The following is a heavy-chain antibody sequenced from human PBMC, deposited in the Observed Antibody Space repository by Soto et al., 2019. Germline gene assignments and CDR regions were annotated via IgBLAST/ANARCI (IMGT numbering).Heavy chain of an antibody. J-gene: IGHJ1*01. CDR3: ARCSSGYGADGLSLKY. CDR2: ISAYNGKA. Sequence: QVQLVQSGAEVKRPGASVKVSCKASGYTFTGYAFSWVRQAPGQGLEWMGWISAYNGKAIYSQKLQGRVTMTTDTSTSTVYLEVRSLGSDDTAVYYCARCSSGYGADGLSLKYWGQATLVTVSS. CDR1: GYTFTGYA. D-gene: IGHD5-12*01. V-gene: IGHV1-18*01.